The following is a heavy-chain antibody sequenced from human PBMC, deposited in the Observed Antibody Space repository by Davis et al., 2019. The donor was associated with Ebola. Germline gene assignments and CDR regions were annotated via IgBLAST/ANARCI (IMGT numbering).Heavy chain of an antibody. CDR1: GFRFRDYY. Sequence: GESLKISCVASGFRFRDYYMSWPCQAPGKGLEWLAYIYSASNTIYYADSVKGRFTISRDNDKNSLHLQMNSLRAEDTAIYYCAKESGSGYGDLPSNYFEYWGQGTLVTVSS. D-gene: IGHD4-17*01. J-gene: IGHJ4*02. V-gene: IGHV3-11*01. CDR2: IYSASNTI. CDR3: AKESGSGYGDLPSNYFEY.